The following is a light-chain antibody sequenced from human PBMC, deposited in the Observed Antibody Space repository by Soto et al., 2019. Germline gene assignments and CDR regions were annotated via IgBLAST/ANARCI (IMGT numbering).Light chain of an antibody. CDR1: QSVSIW. V-gene: IGKV1-5*01. Sequence: DMQLTQSPSTLHASVGDRVTFTCRASQSVSIWLAWYQQKPGKAPKLLIYGASTLESGVPSRFSGSGSGTEFTLTISSLQPDDFATYYCKQYKNYLTFGQGTKVDIK. J-gene: IGKJ1*01. CDR3: KQYKNYLT. CDR2: GAS.